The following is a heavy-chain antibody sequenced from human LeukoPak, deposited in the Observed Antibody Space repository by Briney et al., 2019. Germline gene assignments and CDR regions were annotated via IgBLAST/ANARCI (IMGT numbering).Heavy chain of an antibody. V-gene: IGHV4-59*01. CDR3: ATSTYYYGSGNYYSYAFDI. J-gene: IGHJ3*02. Sequence: SETLSLTCTVSGGSISAYCWSWIRQSPGKGLEWIGYIYYSGSTNYNPSLKSRVTMSVDTSKNQFSLKLSSVTAADTALYYCATSTYYYGSGNYYSYAFDIWGQGTMVTVSS. D-gene: IGHD3-10*01. CDR2: IYYSGST. CDR1: GGSISAYC.